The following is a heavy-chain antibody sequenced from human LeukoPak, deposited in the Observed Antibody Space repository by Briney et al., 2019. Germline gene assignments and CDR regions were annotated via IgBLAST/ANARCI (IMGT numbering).Heavy chain of an antibody. V-gene: IGHV3-23*01. D-gene: IGHD6-19*01. J-gene: IGHJ4*02. CDR3: AKDHSSGWYGPYYFDY. CDR2: ISGSGDTT. Sequence: GGTLRLSCAASGFTFSSYGMSWVRQAPGKGLEWVSAISGSGDTTYYADSVKGRFTISRDNSKNTLYLQMNSLRAEDTAVYYCAKDHSSGWYGPYYFDYWGQGTLVTVSS. CDR1: GFTFSSYG.